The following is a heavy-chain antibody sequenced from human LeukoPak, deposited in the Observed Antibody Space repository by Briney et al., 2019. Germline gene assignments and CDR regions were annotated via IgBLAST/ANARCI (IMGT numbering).Heavy chain of an antibody. CDR1: GFTFGNYA. J-gene: IGHJ6*02. D-gene: IGHD3-10*01. CDR3: AKCSGAFYYHGMDV. Sequence: GGSLRLSCAASGFTFGNYAMRWVRQAPGKGLEWVSAISGGGGSTYYADSVKGRFLISRDNSKNTLYLQMDSLRAEDTAVYYCAKCSGAFYYHGMDVWGQGTTVTVSS. V-gene: IGHV3-23*01. CDR2: ISGGGGST.